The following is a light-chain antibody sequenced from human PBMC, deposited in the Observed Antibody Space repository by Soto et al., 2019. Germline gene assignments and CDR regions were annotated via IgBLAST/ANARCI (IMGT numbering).Light chain of an antibody. CDR2: GAS. CDR1: QSVSSD. V-gene: IGKV3-15*01. J-gene: IGKJ1*01. Sequence: EIVMTQSPATLSVSPGERATLSCRASQSVSSDLVWYQQKPGQAPRLLIYGASTRATGIPVRFSGSGSGTEFTLTISSLQSEDFATYYCQNYNSAPWTFGRGTKVEF. CDR3: QNYNSAPWT.